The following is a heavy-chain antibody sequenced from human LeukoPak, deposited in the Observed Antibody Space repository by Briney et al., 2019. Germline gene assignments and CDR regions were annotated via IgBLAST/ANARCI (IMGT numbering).Heavy chain of an antibody. CDR3: ARLTYYYDSSGYYYQSRRYYFDY. Sequence: GESLKISCKGSGYSFTSYWIGWVRQMPGKGLEWMGIIYPGDSDTRYSPSFQGQVTISAEKSISTAYLQWSSLKASDTAMYYCARLTYYYDSSGYYYQSRRYYFDYWGQGTLVTVSS. D-gene: IGHD3-22*01. CDR2: IYPGDSDT. V-gene: IGHV5-51*01. CDR1: GYSFTSYW. J-gene: IGHJ4*02.